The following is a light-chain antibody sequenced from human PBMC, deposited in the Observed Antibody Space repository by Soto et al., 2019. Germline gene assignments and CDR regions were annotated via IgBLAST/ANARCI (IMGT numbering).Light chain of an antibody. CDR1: QAIGSY. J-gene: IGKJ1*01. V-gene: IGKV1-9*01. CDR3: QHYNSYSEA. Sequence: IPLTQSPSSLSASVGDTVTITCRASQAIGSYFAWYQQRPGTAPKLLIYSASTLHSGVPSRFSGSGSGTDFTLTISSLQPDDFATYYCQHYNSYSEAFGQGTKVELK. CDR2: SAS.